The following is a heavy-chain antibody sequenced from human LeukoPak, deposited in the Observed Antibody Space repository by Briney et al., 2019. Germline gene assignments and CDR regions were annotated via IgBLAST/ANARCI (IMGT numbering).Heavy chain of an antibody. CDR3: ARDLVKYYYGSGSSQDS. D-gene: IGHD3-10*01. CDR1: GFTFRSYA. CDR2: ISFDGSNE. J-gene: IGHJ4*02. V-gene: IGHV3-30*04. Sequence: GGSLRLSCAASGFTFRSYAMHWVRQAPGKGLEWVTIISFDGSNEYYADSVKGRFTISRDNSKNTLYLQMNSLRAEDTAVYYCARDLVKYYYGSGSSQDSWGQGTLVTVSS.